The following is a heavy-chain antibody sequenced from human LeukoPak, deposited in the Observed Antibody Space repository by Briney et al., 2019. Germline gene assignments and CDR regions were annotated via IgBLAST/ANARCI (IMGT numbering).Heavy chain of an antibody. CDR3: ARQGYYYDSSGYYYWFDP. D-gene: IGHD3-22*01. CDR2: IIPIFGTA. J-gene: IGHJ5*02. V-gene: IGHV1-69*13. Sequence: SVKVSCKASGGTFTSYAISWVRQAPGQGLEWMGGIIPIFGTANYAQKFQGRVTITADESTSTAYMELSSLRSEDTAVYYCARQGYYYDSSGYYYWFDPWGQGTLVTVSS. CDR1: GGTFTSYA.